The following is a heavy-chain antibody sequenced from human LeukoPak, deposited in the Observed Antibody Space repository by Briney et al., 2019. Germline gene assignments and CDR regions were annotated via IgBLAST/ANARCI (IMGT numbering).Heavy chain of an antibody. CDR2: INPNGKIT. Sequence: GGSLRLSCAASGFIFGNYWMHWVRQVPGKGLVWAARINPNGKITTYTDSVKGRFTISRDNAKNTLYLQMNSLRAEDTAVYYCVRAGIYSTSRYWFDYWGQGTLVTVSS. J-gene: IGHJ4*02. D-gene: IGHD2-2*01. CDR3: VRAGIYSTSRYWFDY. CDR1: GFIFGNYW. V-gene: IGHV3-74*01.